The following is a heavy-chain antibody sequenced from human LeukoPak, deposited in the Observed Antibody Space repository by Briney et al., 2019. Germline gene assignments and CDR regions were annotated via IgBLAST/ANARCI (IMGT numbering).Heavy chain of an antibody. V-gene: IGHV3-23*01. J-gene: IGHJ4*02. Sequence: GGSLRLSCAASGFTFSSYAMSWVRQAPGKGLEWVSAISGSGGSTYYADSVKGRFTISRDNYKNTLYLQMNSLRAEDTAVYYCAKSIAVAGTGIYFDYWGQGTLVTVSS. CDR1: GFTFSSYA. CDR3: AKSIAVAGTGIYFDY. D-gene: IGHD6-19*01. CDR2: ISGSGGST.